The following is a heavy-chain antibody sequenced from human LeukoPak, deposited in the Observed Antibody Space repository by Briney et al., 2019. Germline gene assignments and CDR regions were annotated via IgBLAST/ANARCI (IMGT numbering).Heavy chain of an antibody. CDR1: GYTFTGYY. V-gene: IGHV1-2*06. D-gene: IGHD3-22*01. CDR3: ARDRRYYYDSSGYQTFDY. Sequence: ASVKVSCKASGYTFTGYYMHWVRQAPGQGLEWMGRINPNSGGTNYAQKFQGRVTITADESTSTAYMELSSLRSEDTAVYYCARDRRYYYDSSGYQTFDYWGQGTLVTVSS. CDR2: INPNSGGT. J-gene: IGHJ4*02.